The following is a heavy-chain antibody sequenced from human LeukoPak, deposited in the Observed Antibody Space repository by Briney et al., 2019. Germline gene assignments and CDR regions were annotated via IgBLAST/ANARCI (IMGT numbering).Heavy chain of an antibody. J-gene: IGHJ4*02. CDR1: GGSFSGYY. Sequence: SETLSLTCAVYGGSFSGYYWSWIRQPPGKGLEWIGEINHSGSTNCNPSLKSRVTISVDTSKNQFSLKLSSVTAADTAVYYCAREDSGYALDYWGQGTLVTVSS. V-gene: IGHV4-34*01. CDR3: AREDSGYALDY. CDR2: INHSGST. D-gene: IGHD5-12*01.